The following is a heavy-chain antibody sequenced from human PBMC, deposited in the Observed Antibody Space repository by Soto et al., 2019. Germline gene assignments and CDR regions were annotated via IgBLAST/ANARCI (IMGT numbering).Heavy chain of an antibody. CDR1: GYTFTSYG. V-gene: IGHV1-18*01. CDR3: ARGRYGDY. J-gene: IGHJ4*02. CDR2: ISARNGDT. D-gene: IGHD1-1*01. Sequence: QVHLVQSGAEVKKPGASVKVSCKGSGYTFTSYGITWVRQAPGQGLEWMGWISARNGDTDYAQKLQGRVTVTRDTSTGTAYMELRRLRSDDTAVYYCARGRYGDYWGQGALVTVSS.